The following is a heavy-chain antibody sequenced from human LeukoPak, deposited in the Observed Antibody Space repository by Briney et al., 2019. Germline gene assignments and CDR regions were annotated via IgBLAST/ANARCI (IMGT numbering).Heavy chain of an antibody. CDR3: ARRSPTYYYGSGSYYLVY. D-gene: IGHD3-10*01. CDR2: INHSGST. J-gene: IGHJ4*02. Sequence: SETLSLTCAVYGGSFSGYYWSWIRQPPGKGLEWIGEINHSGSTNYNPSLKSRVTISVDTSKNQFSLKLSSVTAADTAVYYCARRSPTYYYGSGSYYLVYWGQGTLVTVSS. CDR1: GGSFSGYY. V-gene: IGHV4-34*01.